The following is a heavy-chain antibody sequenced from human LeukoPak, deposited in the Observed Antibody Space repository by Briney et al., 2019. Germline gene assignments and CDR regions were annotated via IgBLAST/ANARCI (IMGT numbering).Heavy chain of an antibody. CDR3: ASLGYCGGDCYRRWFDP. D-gene: IGHD2-21*02. J-gene: IGHJ5*02. V-gene: IGHV1-69*04. CDR2: IIPILGIA. Sequence: ASVKVSCKASGGTFSSYAISWVRQAPGQGLEWMGRIIPILGIANYAQKFQGRVTITADKSTSTAYMELSSLRSEDTAVYYCASLGYCGGDCYRRWFDPWGQGTLVTVSS. CDR1: GGTFSSYA.